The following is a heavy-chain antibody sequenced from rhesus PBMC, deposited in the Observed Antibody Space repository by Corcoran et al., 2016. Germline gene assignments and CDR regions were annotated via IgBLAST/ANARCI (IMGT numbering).Heavy chain of an antibody. CDR3: ARGSGNYGLDS. CDR2: INGGGGGT. V-gene: IGHV4S6*01. D-gene: IGHD2-21*01. CDR1: GASVSSNY. J-gene: IGHJ6*01. Sequence: QVQLQESGPGPVKPSETLPLTWAVSGASVSSNYWSGIRQPPGKGLEWIGDINGGGGGTSTHPSLHRRVTFSSDTSKNQFSLTLGSVTAADAAAYYCARGSGNYGLDSWGQGVVVTVSS.